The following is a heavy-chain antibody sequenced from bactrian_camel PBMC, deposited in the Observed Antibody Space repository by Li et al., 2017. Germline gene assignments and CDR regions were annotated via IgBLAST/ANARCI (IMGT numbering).Heavy chain of an antibody. CDR3: ASESWYAAVN. V-gene: IGHV3S10*01. Sequence: VQLVESGGGLVQPGGSLRLSCEASGFAFSSYIMTWVRQAPGKGLERVSSIASGGTTHYADSVKGRFTISRDNAKNTVHLQMNSLKAEDTALYYCASESWYAAVNWGQGTQVTVS. J-gene: IGHJ4*01. D-gene: IGHD1*01. CDR1: GFAFSSYI. CDR2: IASGGTT.